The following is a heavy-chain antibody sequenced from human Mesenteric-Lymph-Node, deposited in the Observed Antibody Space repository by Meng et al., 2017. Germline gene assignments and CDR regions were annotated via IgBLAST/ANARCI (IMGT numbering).Heavy chain of an antibody. D-gene: IGHD2-15*01. CDR1: GGSSSWGTW. V-gene: IGHV4-4*02. J-gene: IGHJ4*02. CDR2: FFHSGIT. Sequence: QVQVQGPGPGLVKPSGTLSLTCAVSGGSSSWGTWWSLVRQPPGKVLQWIGEFFHSGITNYNPSLKSRATISVDTSKNHFSLELSSVTAADTAVYYCTKNGAYSLEYWGQGALVTVSS. CDR3: TKNGAYSLEY.